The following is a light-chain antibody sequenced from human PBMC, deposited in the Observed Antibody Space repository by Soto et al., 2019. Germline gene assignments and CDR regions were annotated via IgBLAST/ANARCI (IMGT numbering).Light chain of an antibody. CDR2: LNNAGSH. CDR3: QTWDTGSSVV. CDR1: SGHSNYA. Sequence: QAVLTQSPSASASLGASVKLTCTLSSGHSNYAIAWHQQQPEKGPRYLMKLNNAGSHSKGDGIPDRFSGSSSGAERYLTISSLQSEDESDYYCQTWDTGSSVVFGGGTKLTVL. V-gene: IGLV4-69*01. J-gene: IGLJ2*01.